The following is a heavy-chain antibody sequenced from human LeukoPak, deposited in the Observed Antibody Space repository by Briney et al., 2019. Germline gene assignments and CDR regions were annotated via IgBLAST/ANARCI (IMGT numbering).Heavy chain of an antibody. V-gene: IGHV4-34*01. J-gene: IGHJ4*02. CDR2: INHSGST. CDR3: ARGVYCSGGSCYIPFDY. D-gene: IGHD2-15*01. CDR1: GGSFSGYY. Sequence: SQTLSLTCAVYGGSFSGYYWSWIRQPPGKGLEWIGEINHSGSTNYSPSLKSRVTMSVDTSKNQFSLKLSSVTAADTAVYYCARGVYCSGGSCYIPFDYWGQGILVTVSS.